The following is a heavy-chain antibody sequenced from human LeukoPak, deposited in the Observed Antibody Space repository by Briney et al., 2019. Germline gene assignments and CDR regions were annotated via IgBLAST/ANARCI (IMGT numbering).Heavy chain of an antibody. CDR1: GFTFSSYA. CDR3: AKDFRTRYCSSTSCYGP. J-gene: IGHJ5*02. Sequence: GGSLRLSCAASGFTFSSYAMHWVRQAPGKGLEWVAFIRYDGSNKYYADSVKGRFTISRDNSKNTLYLQMNSLRAEDTAVYYCAKDFRTRYCSSTSCYGPWGQGTLVTVSS. CDR2: IRYDGSNK. V-gene: IGHV3-30*02. D-gene: IGHD2-2*01.